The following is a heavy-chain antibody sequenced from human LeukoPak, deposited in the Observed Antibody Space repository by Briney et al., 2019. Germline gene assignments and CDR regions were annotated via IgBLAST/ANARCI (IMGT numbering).Heavy chain of an antibody. CDR3: ARSDCGYSGYEFSFDY. CDR2: INYSGST. D-gene: IGHD5-12*01. Sequence: PSETLSLTCTVSGGSISSYYWSWVRQPPGKGLEWVGYINYSGSTKYNASLKSRVTILVDTSTNHFSLKLSTVTAADTTVYYCARSDCGYSGYEFSFDYWGQGTLVTVSS. V-gene: IGHV4-59*08. CDR1: GGSISSYY. J-gene: IGHJ4*02.